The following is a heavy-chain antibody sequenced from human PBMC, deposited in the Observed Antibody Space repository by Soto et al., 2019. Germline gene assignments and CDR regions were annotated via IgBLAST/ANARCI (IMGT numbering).Heavy chain of an antibody. V-gene: IGHV3-11*05. J-gene: IGHJ4*02. CDR3: ARATQSYYDASGYYSYVH. CDR1: GFTFIDYY. Sequence: GGSLRLSCAASGFTFIDYYMSWIRQAPWKGLEWVSYISGTSSYINYAASVRGRFTISRDNAKNSLYLQMDSLKAEDTAVYFCARATQSYYDASGYYSYVHWGQGAQVTVS. CDR2: ISGTSSYI. D-gene: IGHD3-22*01.